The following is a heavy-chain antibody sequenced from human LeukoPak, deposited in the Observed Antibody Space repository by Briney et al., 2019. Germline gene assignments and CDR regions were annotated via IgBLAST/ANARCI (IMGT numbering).Heavy chain of an antibody. CDR2: ISSSGSTI. D-gene: IGHD5-24*01. Sequence: PGGSLRLSCAASGFTFSSYEMNWVRQAPGKGLEWVSYISSSGSTIYYADSVRGRFTISRDNSKDTPYLQMNSLRAEDTAIYYCARDIQLSTWGLGTMVTVSS. CDR1: GFTFSSYE. V-gene: IGHV3-48*03. CDR3: ARDIQLST. J-gene: IGHJ3*01.